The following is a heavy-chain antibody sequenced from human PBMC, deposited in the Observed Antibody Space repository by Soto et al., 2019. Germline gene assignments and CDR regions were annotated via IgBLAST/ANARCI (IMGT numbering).Heavy chain of an antibody. CDR2: ISGSGGST. D-gene: IGHD6-6*01. J-gene: IGHJ4*02. CDR3: AKVLIAAPYYFDY. Sequence: EVQLLESGGGLVQPGGSMRLSCAASGFTFSSYAMSWVRQAPGKGLEWVSAISGSGGSTYYADSVKGRFTISRDNSKNTLYLQMNSLRAEDTAVYYCAKVLIAAPYYFDYWGQGTLVTVSS. CDR1: GFTFSSYA. V-gene: IGHV3-23*01.